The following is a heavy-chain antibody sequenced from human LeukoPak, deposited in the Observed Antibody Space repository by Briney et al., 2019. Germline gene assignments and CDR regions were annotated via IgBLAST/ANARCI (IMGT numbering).Heavy chain of an antibody. D-gene: IGHD3-10*01. CDR3: AKALQGSGSYYYY. CDR2: ISYDGSNK. CDR1: GFTFSSYG. J-gene: IGHJ4*02. Sequence: GGSLRLSCAASGFTFSSYGMNWVRQAPGKGLEWVAVISYDGSNKYYADSVKGRFTISRDNSKNTLYLQMNSLRAEDTAVYYCAKALQGSGSYYYYWGQGTLVTVSS. V-gene: IGHV3-30*18.